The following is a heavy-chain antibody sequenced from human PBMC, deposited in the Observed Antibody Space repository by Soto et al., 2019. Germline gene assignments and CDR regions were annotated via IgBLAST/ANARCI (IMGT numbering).Heavy chain of an antibody. CDR1: GGSVSSGSYY. V-gene: IGHV4-61*01. J-gene: IGHJ6*02. CDR2: IYYSGST. D-gene: IGHD3-3*01. Sequence: SLTCTVSGGSVSSGSYYWSWIRQPPGKGLEWIGYIYYSGSTNYNPSLKSRVTISVDTSKNQFSLKLSSVTAADTAVYYCAREALGFVEWAQPSGMDVWGQGTTVTVSS. CDR3: AREALGFVEWAQPSGMDV.